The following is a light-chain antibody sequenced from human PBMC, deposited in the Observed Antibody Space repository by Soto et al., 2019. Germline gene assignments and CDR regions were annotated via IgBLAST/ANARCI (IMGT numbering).Light chain of an antibody. CDR2: GAF. V-gene: IGKV3-15*01. CDR1: QSVGNN. CDR3: QQYGGT. J-gene: IGKJ1*01. Sequence: EVVLTQSPATLSVSPGERATLSCRTSQSVGNNLAWYQQKPGQAPRLLMYGAFIRAPGLPVRFRGTGSGTEFTLTISRLEPEDFAVYYCQQYGGTFGQGTKVDIK.